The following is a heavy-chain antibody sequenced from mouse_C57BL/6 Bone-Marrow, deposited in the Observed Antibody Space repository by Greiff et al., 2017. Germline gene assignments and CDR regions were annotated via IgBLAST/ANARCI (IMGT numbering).Heavy chain of an antibody. V-gene: IGHV1-42*01. CDR2: INPSTGGT. CDR1: GYSFTGYY. Sequence: VQLQQSGPELVKPGASVKISCKASGYSFTGYYMNWVKQSPEKSLEWIGEINPSTGGTTYNQKFKAKAPLTVDKSSSTAYMQLKSLTSEDSAVYYCARGGGSSHWYFDVWGTGTTVTVSS. CDR3: ARGGGSSHWYFDV. J-gene: IGHJ1*03. D-gene: IGHD1-1*01.